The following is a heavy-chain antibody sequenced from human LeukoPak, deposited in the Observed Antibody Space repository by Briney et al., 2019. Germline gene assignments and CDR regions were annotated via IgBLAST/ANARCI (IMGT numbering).Heavy chain of an antibody. V-gene: IGHV4-38-2*02. D-gene: IGHD2-8*01. CDR3: AREGTHTNIWSQWFDP. CDR2: IYHTGTT. J-gene: IGHJ5*02. CDR1: HYSFTSDYY. Sequence: SETLSLTCTVSHYSFTSDYYWVWIRPSPEKGLEWIGSIYHTGTTYYNPSLKSRVTISLDTSRNQFSLTMRSVTAADTAMYYCAREGTHTNIWSQWFDPWGQGTLVTVSS.